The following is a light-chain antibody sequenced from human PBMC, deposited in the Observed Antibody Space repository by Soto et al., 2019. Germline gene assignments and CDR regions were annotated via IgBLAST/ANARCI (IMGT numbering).Light chain of an antibody. V-gene: IGKV3-20*01. CDR2: GAS. CDR1: QSVSSNY. Sequence: EIVLTQSPGTLSLSPRERATLSCRASQSVSSNYLAWYQHKPGQAPRLLIDGASSRAPGIPDRFSGRGSGTDFTLTISRLEPEDFAVYYCQQYAASPRTFGQGTQVEVK. J-gene: IGKJ1*01. CDR3: QQYAASPRT.